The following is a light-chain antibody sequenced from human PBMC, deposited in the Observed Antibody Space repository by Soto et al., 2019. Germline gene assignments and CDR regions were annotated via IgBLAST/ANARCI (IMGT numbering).Light chain of an antibody. CDR1: QSVSSY. CDR2: DAS. CDR3: QQRSNWPT. Sequence: ELVLTQSPGILSLSPWERATLSCRASQSVSSYLAWYQQKPGQAPRLLIYDASNRDTGIPARFSGSGSGTDFTLTISSLEPEDFAVYYCQQRSNWPTFGGGTKVDIK. J-gene: IGKJ4*01. V-gene: IGKV3-11*01.